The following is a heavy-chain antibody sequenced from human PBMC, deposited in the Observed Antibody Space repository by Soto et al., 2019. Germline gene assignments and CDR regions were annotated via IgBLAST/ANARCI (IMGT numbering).Heavy chain of an antibody. J-gene: IGHJ6*02. V-gene: IGHV1-2*02. CDR2: INPNSGGT. Sequence: ASVKVSCKASGYTFTSYYMHWVRQAPGQGLEWMGRINPNSGGTNYAQKFQGRVTMTRDTSISTAYMELSRLGSDDTAVYYCARDRMRYCSGGSCYAGYYYGMDVWGQGTTVTVSS. D-gene: IGHD2-15*01. CDR1: GYTFTSYY. CDR3: ARDRMRYCSGGSCYAGYYYGMDV.